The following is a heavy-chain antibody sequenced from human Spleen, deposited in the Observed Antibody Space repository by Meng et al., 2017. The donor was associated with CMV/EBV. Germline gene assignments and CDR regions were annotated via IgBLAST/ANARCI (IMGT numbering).Heavy chain of an antibody. V-gene: IGHV3-7*01. J-gene: IGHJ4*02. Sequence: GESLKISCAASGFAFSSSWMNWVRQAPGKGLEWVANIRQDGTEKYYVDSVKGRFTISRDNAKNSLYLQMDSLRGEDTAVYYCARSMTPDYWGQGMLVTVSS. CDR1: GFAFSSSW. CDR3: ARSMTPDY. CDR2: IRQDGTEK. D-gene: IGHD2/OR15-2a*01.